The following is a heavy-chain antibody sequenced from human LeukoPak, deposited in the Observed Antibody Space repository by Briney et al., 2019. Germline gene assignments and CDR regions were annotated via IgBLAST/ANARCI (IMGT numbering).Heavy chain of an antibody. V-gene: IGHV3-48*03. CDR3: ARGFRDTAMFLDY. J-gene: IGHJ4*02. CDR1: GIAFSSYE. D-gene: IGHD5-18*01. Sequence: GSLRLSCVASGIAFSSYEMNWVRQAPGKGLEWISCISSSGGPIYYADSVKGRFTISRDNAKNSLYLQMNSLRAEDTAVYYCARGFRDTAMFLDYWGQGTLVTVSS. CDR2: ISSSGGPI.